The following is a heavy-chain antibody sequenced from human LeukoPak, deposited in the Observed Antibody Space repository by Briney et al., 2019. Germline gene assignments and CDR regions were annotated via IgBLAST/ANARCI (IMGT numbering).Heavy chain of an antibody. V-gene: IGHV4-61*01. J-gene: IGHJ4*02. Sequence: PSETLSLTCTVSGGSVSGGNYYCRWIRQSQGQGLEWIGDIHDSGRTVYNPFLKSRVTMSVDTSKSRFSLDLSSVTAAETAVYYCARTVSTGGYWGQGTLVTVSS. D-gene: IGHD1-14*01. CDR3: ARTVSTGGY. CDR1: GGSVSGGNYY. CDR2: IHDSGRT.